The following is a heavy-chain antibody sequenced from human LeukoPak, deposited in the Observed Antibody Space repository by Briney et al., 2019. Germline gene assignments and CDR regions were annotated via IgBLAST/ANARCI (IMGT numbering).Heavy chain of an antibody. CDR2: IYYSGST. V-gene: IGHV4-39*01. J-gene: IGHJ4*02. D-gene: IGHD1-26*01. Sequence: SETLSLTCTVSGGSISSYYWGWIRQPPGKGLEWIGSIYYSGSTYYNPSLKSRVTISVDTSKNQFSLKLSPVTAADTAVYYCARSLTESRIVGAYHYWGQGTLVTVSS. CDR1: GGSISSYY. CDR3: ARSLTESRIVGAYHY.